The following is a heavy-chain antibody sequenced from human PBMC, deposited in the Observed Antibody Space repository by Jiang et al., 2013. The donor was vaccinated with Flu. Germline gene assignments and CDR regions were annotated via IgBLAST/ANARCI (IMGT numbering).Heavy chain of an antibody. CDR3: ARGPANYGDYYFDY. J-gene: IGHJ4*02. Sequence: QLVESGGGLVQPGGSLRLSCAASGFTLSNYWMHWVRQVPGKGLVWVSRINYDGTTTDYADSVKGRVSISRDNAKNTLYLQMNSLRAADTAVYYCARGPANYGDYYFDYWGQGTLISVSS. D-gene: IGHD4-17*01. CDR1: GFTLSNYW. V-gene: IGHV3-74*02. CDR2: INYDGTTT.